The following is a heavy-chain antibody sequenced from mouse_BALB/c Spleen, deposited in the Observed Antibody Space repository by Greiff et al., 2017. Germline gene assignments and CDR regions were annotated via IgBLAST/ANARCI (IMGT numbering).Heavy chain of an antibody. CDR2: IYPGDGDT. D-gene: IGHD2-4*01. CDR3: AREEITTRMDY. J-gene: IGHJ4*01. V-gene: IGHV1-87*01. Sequence: QVQLQQSGAELVRPGSSVKISCKASGYAFSSYWMNWVKQRPGQGLEWIGAIYPGDGDTRYTQKFKGKATLTADKSSSTAYMQLSSLASEDSAVYYCAREEITTRMDYWGQGTSVTVSS. CDR1: GYAFSSYW.